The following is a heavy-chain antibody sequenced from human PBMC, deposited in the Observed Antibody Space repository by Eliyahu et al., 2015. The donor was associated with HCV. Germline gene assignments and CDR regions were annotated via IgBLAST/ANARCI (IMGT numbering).Heavy chain of an antibody. D-gene: IGHD6-19*01. J-gene: IGHJ6*01. CDR2: IYYSGSA. V-gene: IGHV4-59*01. CDR1: GGSIXSYY. Sequence: QVQLQESGPGLVKPSETLSLTCSVSGGSIXSYYWGWLRQPPGKGLEWIGYIYYSGSANYNPSLKSRVTISVDTSKNQFSLNLSSVTAADTAVYYCARGARPGSGGWYGFIGNMDAWGQGTTVTVSS. CDR3: ARGARPGSGGWYGFIGNMDA.